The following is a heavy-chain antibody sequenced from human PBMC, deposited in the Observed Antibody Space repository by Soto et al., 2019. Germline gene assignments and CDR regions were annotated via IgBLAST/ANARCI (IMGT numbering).Heavy chain of an antibody. CDR3: ANPYCSSTSCYSSGDYYYYGMDV. CDR2: ISYDGSNK. D-gene: IGHD2-2*02. J-gene: IGHJ6*02. Sequence: ESGGGVVQPGRSLRLSCAAFGFTFGSYGMHWVRQAPGKGLGWVAVISYDGSNKNYADSVKGRFTISRDNSKNTLYLQMNSLRAEDTAVYYCANPYCSSTSCYSSGDYYYYGMDVWGQGTTVTVSS. CDR1: GFTFGSYG. V-gene: IGHV3-30*18.